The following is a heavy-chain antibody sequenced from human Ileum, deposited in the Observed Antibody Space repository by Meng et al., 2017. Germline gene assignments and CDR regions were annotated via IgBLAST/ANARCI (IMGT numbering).Heavy chain of an antibody. CDR3: VRHGGKYFDS. CDR2: IYLAGSP. J-gene: IGHJ4*02. V-gene: IGHV4-4*02. Sequence: MQLKESGPGLVAPSGTLSLTCTVSGGSISSSFYWIWVRQSPGKGLEWIGQIYLAGSPNYNPSLESRVTISVDKSKNQFSLRLTSVTAADTAIFYCVRHGGKYFDSWGQGTLVTVSS. CDR1: GGSISSSFY. D-gene: IGHD2-15*01.